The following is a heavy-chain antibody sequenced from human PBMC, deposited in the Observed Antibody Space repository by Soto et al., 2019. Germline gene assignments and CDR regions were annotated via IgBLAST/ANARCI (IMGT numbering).Heavy chain of an antibody. CDR3: AVNYYGRDV. V-gene: IGHV3-72*01. D-gene: IGHD3-10*01. CDR2: SGNERNGYTT. CDR1: GFTLSDHY. J-gene: IGHJ6*02. Sequence: GSLRLSCAGSGFTLSDHYMDWVRQTPGKGLGWVGRSGNERNGYTTDYAESVKGRFIISRDDSQHSLLLQMNSLKTEDTAIYYCAVNYYGRDVLGQGTTVTVSS.